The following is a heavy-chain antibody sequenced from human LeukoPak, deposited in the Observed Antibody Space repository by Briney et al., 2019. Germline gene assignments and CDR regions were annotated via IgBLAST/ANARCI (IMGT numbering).Heavy chain of an antibody. CDR2: IYYIRST. J-gene: IGHJ4*02. CDR3: HRGTYYFDY. D-gene: IGHD3-10*01. V-gene: IGHV4-39*01. Sequence: AETLSLPCTVSGGPISSSSYYWAWIRQPPGRGLEWMGSIYYIRSTYYTPSHKSRVTISVDTSKNQSSLKLSPVTAADTAVYYCHRGTYYFDYGGQGTLVTVSS. CDR1: GGPISSSSYY.